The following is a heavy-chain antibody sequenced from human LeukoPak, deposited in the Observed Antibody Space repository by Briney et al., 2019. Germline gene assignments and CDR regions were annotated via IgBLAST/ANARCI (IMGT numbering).Heavy chain of an antibody. CDR2: IKHDGSER. V-gene: IGHV3-7*01. CDR1: GFTFSSCW. D-gene: IGHD3-10*01. CDR3: AFSQFGELFPPDH. Sequence: GGSLRLSCAASGFTFSSCWMSWVRQAPGKGLEWVANIKHDGSERYYVDSVKGRFTISRDNANKSLFLLMNSLRAEDTAVYYCAFSQFGELFPPDHWGQGTLVTVSS. J-gene: IGHJ4*02.